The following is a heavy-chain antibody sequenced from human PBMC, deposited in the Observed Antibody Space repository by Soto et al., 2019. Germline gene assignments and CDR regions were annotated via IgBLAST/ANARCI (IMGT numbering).Heavy chain of an antibody. CDR3: ARDLAGKLARTTFDY. CDR1: GYTFTCYA. D-gene: IGHD6-13*01. Sequence: ASVKVSCKASGYTFTCYAMHWVRHAPGQRLEWMGWINAGSGNTKYSQKFQGRVTITRDTSASTAYMELSSLRSEDTAVYYCARDLAGKLARTTFDYWGQGTLVTVSS. J-gene: IGHJ4*02. CDR2: INAGSGNT. V-gene: IGHV1-3*01.